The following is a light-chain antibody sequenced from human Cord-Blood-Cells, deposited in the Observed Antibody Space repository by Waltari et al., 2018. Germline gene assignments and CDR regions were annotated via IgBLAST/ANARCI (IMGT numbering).Light chain of an antibody. J-gene: IGKJ1*01. V-gene: IGKV1-8*01. Sequence: AIRMTQSPSSLSASTGDRVTITCRASQGISSYLAWYQQKPGKAPKLLIYAASTVQSGVPSRFSGSGSGTDFTLTISCLQSEDFATYYWQQYYSYPWTFGQGTKVEIK. CDR1: QGISSY. CDR2: AAS. CDR3: QQYYSYPWT.